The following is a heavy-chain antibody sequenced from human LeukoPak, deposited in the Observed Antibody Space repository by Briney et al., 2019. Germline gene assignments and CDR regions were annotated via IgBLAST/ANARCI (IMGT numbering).Heavy chain of an antibody. J-gene: IGHJ4*02. V-gene: IGHV4-61*02. CDR3: AKNGAVTSFDS. CDR1: GASISSGNYY. D-gene: IGHD4-17*01. Sequence: KSSETLSLTCTVSGASISSGNYYWSWIRQPAGKGLEWIGRVYNRGTTDYNPSLESRVTISVDTSNNQFSLKLRSVTAADTAVYYCAKNGAVTSFDSWGQGTLVTVS. CDR2: VYNRGTT.